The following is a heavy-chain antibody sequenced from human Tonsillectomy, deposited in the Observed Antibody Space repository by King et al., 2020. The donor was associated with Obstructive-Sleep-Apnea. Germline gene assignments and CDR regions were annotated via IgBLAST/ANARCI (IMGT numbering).Heavy chain of an antibody. V-gene: IGHV3-15*01. D-gene: IGHD3-3*01. Sequence: VQLVESGGGLVKPGGSLRLSCAASGFTFSNAWMSWVRQAPGKGLEWVGRIKSKTDGGTTDYAAPVKGRFTISRDDSKNTLYLQMNSLKTEATAVYYCRRDYDFWSGMAWFDPWGQGTLVTVSS. CDR1: GFTFSNAW. CDR2: IKSKTDGGTT. CDR3: RRDYDFWSGMAWFDP. J-gene: IGHJ5*02.